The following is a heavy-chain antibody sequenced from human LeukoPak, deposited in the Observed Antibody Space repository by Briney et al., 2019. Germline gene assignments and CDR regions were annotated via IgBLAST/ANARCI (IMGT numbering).Heavy chain of an antibody. CDR1: GFTFDDYA. Sequence: GRSLRLSCAASGFTFDDYAMHWVRQAPGEGLEWVSGISWNSGSIGYADSVKGRFTISRDNAKNSLYLQMNSLRAEDTALYYCAYSPVGYYYDSSGYFDYWGQGTLVTVSS. CDR2: ISWNSGSI. V-gene: IGHV3-9*01. D-gene: IGHD3-22*01. J-gene: IGHJ4*02. CDR3: AYSPVGYYYDSSGYFDY.